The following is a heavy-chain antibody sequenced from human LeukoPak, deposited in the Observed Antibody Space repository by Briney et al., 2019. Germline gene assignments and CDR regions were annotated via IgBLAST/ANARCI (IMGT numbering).Heavy chain of an antibody. V-gene: IGHV4-4*07. J-gene: IGHJ5*02. D-gene: IGHD3-10*01. Sequence: SEALSLTCTVSGGSISTYYWSWIRQPAGKDLEWIGHIYSSGSTNYNPSLKSRVTMSVDTSKNQLSLKLNSVTAADTAVYYCARGYGSGSNWFDPWGQGTLVIVSS. CDR2: IYSSGST. CDR3: ARGYGSGSNWFDP. CDR1: GGSISTYY.